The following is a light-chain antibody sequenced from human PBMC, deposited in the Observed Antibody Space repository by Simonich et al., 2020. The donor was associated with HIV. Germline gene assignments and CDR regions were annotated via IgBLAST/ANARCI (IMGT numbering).Light chain of an antibody. CDR1: QSILYSSNNKNY. J-gene: IGKJ2*01. CDR2: WAS. V-gene: IGKV4-1*01. Sequence: DIVMTQSPDSLAVSLGERATINCKSSQSILYSSNNKNYLALYQQKPGQPPKLLIYWASTRESGVPDRFSGSGSGTDFTLTITSLQADDVAIYYCQQYYSTPHTFGQGTKLEIK. CDR3: QQYYSTPHT.